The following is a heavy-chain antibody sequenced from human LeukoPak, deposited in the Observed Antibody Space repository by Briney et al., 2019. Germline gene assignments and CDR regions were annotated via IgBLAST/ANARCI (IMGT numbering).Heavy chain of an antibody. Sequence: GGSLRLSCAASGFTFSSYGMHWVRQAPGRGLEWVAFIRYDGSNKYYADSVKGRFTISRDNSKNTLYLQMNSLRAEDTAVYYCAKLIGAVAGVDYWGQGTLVTVSS. V-gene: IGHV3-30*02. J-gene: IGHJ4*02. CDR1: GFTFSSYG. CDR3: AKLIGAVAGVDY. D-gene: IGHD6-19*01. CDR2: IRYDGSNK.